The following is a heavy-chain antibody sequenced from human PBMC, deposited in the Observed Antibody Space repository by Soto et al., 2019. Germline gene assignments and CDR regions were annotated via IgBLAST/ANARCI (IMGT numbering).Heavy chain of an antibody. CDR1: GFTFSSSF. CDR3: ARARGDYSTNYYYGMDV. V-gene: IGHV3-21*01. D-gene: IGHD2-15*01. CDR2: ISSSSSYI. Sequence: GSLRLSCVASGFTFSSSFMGWVRQAPGKGLEWVSSISSSSSYIYYADSVKGRFTISRDNAKNSLYLQMNSLRAEDTAVYYCARARGDYSTNYYYGMDVWGQGTTVTVSS. J-gene: IGHJ6*02.